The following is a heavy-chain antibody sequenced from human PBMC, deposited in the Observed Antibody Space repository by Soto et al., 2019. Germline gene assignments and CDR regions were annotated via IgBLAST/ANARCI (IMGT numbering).Heavy chain of an antibody. CDR1: GGSISSSTNW. D-gene: IGHD1-26*01. CDR3: ARDPYSGDYLLAY. V-gene: IGHV4-4*02. CDR2: VHPSAGT. Sequence: SETLSLTCTVSGGSISSSTNWWYWVRQPPGKGLEWIGEVHPSAGTNYNPSLRGRVTISIDNSKNQLSLKLTSVTVADTAVYYCARDPYSGDYLLAYWGQGTLVTVSS. J-gene: IGHJ4*02.